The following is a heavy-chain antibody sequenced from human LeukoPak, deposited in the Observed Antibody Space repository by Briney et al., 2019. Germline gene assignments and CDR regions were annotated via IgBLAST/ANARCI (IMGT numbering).Heavy chain of an antibody. J-gene: IGHJ4*02. CDR3: AKDMTYYGSGSYPDY. CDR2: ISWDGGST. V-gene: IGHV3-43D*03. CDR1: GFTFDDYA. Sequence: GGSLRLSCAASGFTFDDYAMHWARQAPGKGLEWVSLISWDGGSTYYADSVKGRFTISRDNSKNSLYLQMNSLRAEDTALYYCAKDMTYYGSGSYPDYWGQGTLVTVSS. D-gene: IGHD3-10*01.